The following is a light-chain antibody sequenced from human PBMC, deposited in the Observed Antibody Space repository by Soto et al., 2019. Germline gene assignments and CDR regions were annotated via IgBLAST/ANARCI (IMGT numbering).Light chain of an antibody. Sequence: AIQMTQFPSSLSASVGARVTISCRASQGIRRDIAWYQQRPGTVPKLLIFGASSLESGVPSRFSVTGSGTEFPLPISSLQPDDFATDDCQQYNSYWTFGQGTKVDIK. CDR3: QQYNSYWT. CDR2: GAS. CDR1: QGIRRD. J-gene: IGKJ1*01. V-gene: IGKV1-13*02.